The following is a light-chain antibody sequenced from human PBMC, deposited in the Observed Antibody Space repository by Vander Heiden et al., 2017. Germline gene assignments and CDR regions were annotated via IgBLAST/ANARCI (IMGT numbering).Light chain of an antibody. CDR2: DTS. CDR1: QNVGSD. J-gene: IGKJ2*01. V-gene: IGKV3-15*01. CDR3: QHCNNWPRT. Sequence: EIVMTQSPAPLAVSAGERATLSCRASQNVGSDLAWYQQKPGQAPKLLIFDTSTRATGIPARFSGSGSGTDFTLTISSLQSEDFVVYFCQHCNNWPRTFGQGTRLGI.